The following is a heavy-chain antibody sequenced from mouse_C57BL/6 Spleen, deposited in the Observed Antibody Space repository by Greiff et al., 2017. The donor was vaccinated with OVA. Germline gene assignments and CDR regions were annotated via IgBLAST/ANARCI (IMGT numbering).Heavy chain of an antibody. CDR1: GYTFTSYW. Sequence: QVQLQQPGAELVMPGASVKLSCKASGYTFTSYWMHWVKQRPGQGLEWIGEIDPSDSYTNYNQKFKGKSTLTVDKSSSTAYMQLSSLTSEDSAVYYCARNDGSSYVDYWGQGTTLTVSS. D-gene: IGHD1-1*01. CDR3: ARNDGSSYVDY. CDR2: IDPSDSYT. V-gene: IGHV1-69*01. J-gene: IGHJ2*01.